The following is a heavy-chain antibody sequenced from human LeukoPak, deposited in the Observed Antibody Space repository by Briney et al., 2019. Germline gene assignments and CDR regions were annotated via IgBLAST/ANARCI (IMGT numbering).Heavy chain of an antibody. V-gene: IGHV3-21*01. CDR3: AKGITMVRGPFDY. CDR2: ISSSSSYI. CDR1: GFAFSSYS. J-gene: IGHJ4*02. Sequence: GGSLRLSCAASGFAFSSYSMNWVRQAPGKGLGWVSSISSSSSYIYYADSVKGRFTIPRDSAKNSLYLQMNSLRAEDTAVYYCAKGITMVRGPFDYWGQGTLVTVSS. D-gene: IGHD3-10*01.